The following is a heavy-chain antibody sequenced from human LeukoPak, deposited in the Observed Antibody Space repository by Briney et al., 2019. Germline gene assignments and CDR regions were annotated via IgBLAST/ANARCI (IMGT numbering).Heavy chain of an antibody. D-gene: IGHD3-10*01. Sequence: PGRSLRLSCAASGFTFSSYAMHWVRQAPGKGLEWVAVISYDGSNKYYADSVKGRFTISRDNSKNTLYLQMNSLRAEDTAVYYCARVLYGSGSSYFDYWGQGTLVTVSS. CDR1: GFTFSSYA. J-gene: IGHJ4*02. V-gene: IGHV3-30-3*01. CDR3: ARVLYGSGSSYFDY. CDR2: ISYDGSNK.